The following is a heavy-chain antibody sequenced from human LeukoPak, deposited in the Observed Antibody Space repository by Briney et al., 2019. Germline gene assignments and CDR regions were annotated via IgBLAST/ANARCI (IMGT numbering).Heavy chain of an antibody. D-gene: IGHD2-2*01. V-gene: IGHV1-18*01. J-gene: IGHJ5*02. CDR3: ARVLRYCSSTSCYCWFDP. CDR1: GYTFTSYG. Sequence: ASVKVSCKASGYTFTSYGISWVRQPPGQGLEWMGWTSAYNGNTNYAQKLQGRVTMTTDTSTSTAYMELRSLRSDDTAVYYCARVLRYCSSTSCYCWFDPWGQGTLVTVSS. CDR2: TSAYNGNT.